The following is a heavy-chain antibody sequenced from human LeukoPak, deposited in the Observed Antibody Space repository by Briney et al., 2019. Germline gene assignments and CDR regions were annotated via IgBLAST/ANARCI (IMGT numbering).Heavy chain of an antibody. CDR1: GYTFTGYY. CDR2: INPNSGGT. J-gene: IGHJ4*02. D-gene: IGHD3-22*01. CDR3: AREEYYYDSSGYFHYFDY. V-gene: IGHV1-2*02. Sequence: ASVKVSCKASGYTFTGYYMHWVRQAPGQGLEWMGWINPNSGGTNYAQKFQGRVTMTRDTSISTAYMELSRLRSDDTAVYYCAREEYYYDSSGYFHYFDYWGQGTLVTVSS.